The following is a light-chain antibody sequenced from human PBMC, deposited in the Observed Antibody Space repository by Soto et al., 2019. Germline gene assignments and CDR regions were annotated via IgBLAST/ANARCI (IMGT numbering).Light chain of an antibody. CDR2: EVS. J-gene: IGLJ7*01. Sequence: QSALTQPASVSGSPGQSITISCTGTSSDVGSHNLVSWYQQHPGQAPKLMIYEVSKRPLGVSARFSASKSGNTASLTISGLQAADVADYYCCSYGGSRAVFGGGTQLTVL. V-gene: IGLV2-23*02. CDR3: CSYGGSRAV. CDR1: SSDVGSHNL.